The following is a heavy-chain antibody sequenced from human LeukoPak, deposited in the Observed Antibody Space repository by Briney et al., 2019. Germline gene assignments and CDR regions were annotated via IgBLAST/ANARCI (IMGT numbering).Heavy chain of an antibody. D-gene: IGHD2-2*01. V-gene: IGHV1-69*13. CDR1: GGTFSSYA. CDR2: IIPIFGTA. J-gene: IGHJ5*02. Sequence: SVKVSCKASGGTFSSYAISWVRQAPGQGLEWMGGIIPIFGTANYAQKFQGRVTITADESTSTAYMELSSLRSEDTAVYYCARGVEGYCSSTSCYAPGDWFDPWGQGTLVTASS. CDR3: ARGVEGYCSSTSCYAPGDWFDP.